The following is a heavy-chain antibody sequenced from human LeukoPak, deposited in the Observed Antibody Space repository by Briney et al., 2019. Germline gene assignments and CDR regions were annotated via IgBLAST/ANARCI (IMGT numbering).Heavy chain of an antibody. V-gene: IGHV4-39*01. Sequence: SETLSLTCTVSGGSISSSSYYWGWIRQPPGKGLEWVGSIYYSGSTYYNPSLKSRVTISVDTSKNQFSLKLSSVTAADTAVYYCARRVAVADYYFDYWGQGTLVTVSS. CDR3: ARRVAVADYYFDY. D-gene: IGHD6-19*01. J-gene: IGHJ4*02. CDR1: GGSISSSSYY. CDR2: IYYSGST.